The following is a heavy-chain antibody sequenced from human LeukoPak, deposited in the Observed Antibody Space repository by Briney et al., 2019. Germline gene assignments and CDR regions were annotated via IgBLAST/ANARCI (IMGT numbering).Heavy chain of an antibody. CDR3: AKEGFCSSTSCYTYYYYYYMDV. CDR1: GFTFSSYG. V-gene: IGHV3-33*06. J-gene: IGHJ6*03. D-gene: IGHD2-2*01. CDR2: IWYDGSNK. Sequence: GGSLRLSCAASGFTFSSYGMHWVRQAPGKGLEWVAVIWYDGSNKYYADSVKGRFTISRDNSKNTLYLQMNSLRAEDTAVYYCAKEGFCSSTSCYTYYYYYYMDVWGKGTTVTVSS.